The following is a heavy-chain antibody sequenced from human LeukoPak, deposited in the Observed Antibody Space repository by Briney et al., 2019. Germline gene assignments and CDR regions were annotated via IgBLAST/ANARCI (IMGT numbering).Heavy chain of an antibody. V-gene: IGHV3-7*01. CDR2: IKQDGSEK. CDR3: AREGRNYYDSSGYLTDKFDY. Sequence: GGSLRLSCAASGFTFSSYWMSWVRQAPGKGLEWVANIKQDGSEKYYVDSVKGRFTISRDNAKNSLYLQMNSLRAEDTAVYYCAREGRNYYDSSGYLTDKFDYWGQGTLVTVSS. J-gene: IGHJ4*02. D-gene: IGHD3-22*01. CDR1: GFTFSSYW.